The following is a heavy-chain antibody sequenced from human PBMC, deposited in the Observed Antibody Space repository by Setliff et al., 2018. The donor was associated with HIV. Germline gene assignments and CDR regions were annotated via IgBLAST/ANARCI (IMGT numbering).Heavy chain of an antibody. Sequence: PSETLSLTCTVSGVSIDKNYWSWVRRPPGKGLEWIGRVYMSGKTNYGPSLKSRVTMSADTSKNQVSLKLTSVTAADTAVYYCAKDAGVTGGLYRYYIDAWGNGTTVTVSS. CDR1: GVSIDKNY. J-gene: IGHJ6*03. V-gene: IGHV4-4*07. CDR3: AKDAGVTGGLYRYYIDA. CDR2: VYMSGKT. D-gene: IGHD2-8*01.